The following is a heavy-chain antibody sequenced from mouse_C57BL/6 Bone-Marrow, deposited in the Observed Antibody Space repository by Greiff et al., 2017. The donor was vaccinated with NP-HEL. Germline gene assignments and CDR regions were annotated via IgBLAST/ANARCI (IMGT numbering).Heavy chain of an antibody. V-gene: IGHV5-9-1*02. J-gene: IGHJ4*01. CDR2: ISSGGDYT. Sequence: EVHLVESGAGLVKPGGSLKLSCAASGFTFSSYAMPWVRQTPEKRLEWVAYISSGGDYTYYADTVKGRFTISRDNARNTPYLQMSSLKSEDTAMYYCTRELRRDYYAMDDWGQGTSVTVSS. CDR1: GFTFSSYA. D-gene: IGHD1-2*01. CDR3: TRELRRDYYAMDD.